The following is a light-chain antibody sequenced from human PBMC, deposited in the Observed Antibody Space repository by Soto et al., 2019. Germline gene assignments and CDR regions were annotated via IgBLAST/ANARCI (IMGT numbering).Light chain of an antibody. V-gene: IGKV3-20*01. J-gene: IGKJ2*01. Sequence: EIVLMQSPGTLSLSPGERATLSCRASQTLRRTYIAWYQQKPGQAPRVLIYGAPKSATGIPDRFSGDGLGTDCSGTITRLETEDLAVYYWHQYDSAPQTYGQGTKVYI. CDR2: GAP. CDR1: QTLRRTY. CDR3: HQYDSAPQT.